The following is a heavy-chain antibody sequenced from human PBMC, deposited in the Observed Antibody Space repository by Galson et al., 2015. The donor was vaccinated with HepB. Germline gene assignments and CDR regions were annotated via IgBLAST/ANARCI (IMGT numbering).Heavy chain of an antibody. J-gene: IGHJ3*01. V-gene: IGHV3-30*04. D-gene: IGHD6-13*01. Sequence: SLRLSCAASGFTFSTYAIHWVRQAPGKGLEWMAVISYDGRNKNYADSVKGRFTISRDNSKNTLYLQMDSLKTNGTSVYYCARGGPSSWGAFDLWGQGTMVTVSS. CDR1: GFTFSTYA. CDR3: ARGGPSSWGAFDL. CDR2: ISYDGRNK.